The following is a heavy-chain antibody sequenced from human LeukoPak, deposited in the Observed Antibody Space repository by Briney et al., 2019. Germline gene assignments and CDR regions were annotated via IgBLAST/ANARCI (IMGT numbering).Heavy chain of an antibody. CDR3: ARGPNVYGNSSGLILDYYYYMDV. CDR2: ISYDGSNK. J-gene: IGHJ6*03. CDR1: GFTFSNYA. V-gene: IGHV3-30-3*01. D-gene: IGHD6-6*01. Sequence: PGGSLRLFCAASGFTFSNYAMHWVRQAPGKGLEWVAVISYDGSNKYNADSVKGRFTISRDNSKNTVYLQMNSLRAEDTAVYYCARGPNVYGNSSGLILDYYYYMDVWGKGTTVTVSS.